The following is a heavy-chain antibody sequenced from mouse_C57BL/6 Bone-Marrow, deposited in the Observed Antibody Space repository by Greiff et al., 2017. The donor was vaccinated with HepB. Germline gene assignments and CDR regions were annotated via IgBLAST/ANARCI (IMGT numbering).Heavy chain of an antibody. V-gene: IGHV1-82*01. D-gene: IGHD2-14*01. CDR1: GYAFSSSW. J-gene: IGHJ4*01. Sequence: QVQLQQSGPELVKPGASVKISCKASGYAFSSSWMNWVKQRPGKGLEWIGRIYPGDGDTNYNGKFKGKATLTADKSSSTAYMQLSSLTSEDSAVYFCAREGYYRAKGGYAMDYWGQGTSVTVSS. CDR2: IYPGDGDT. CDR3: AREGYYRAKGGYAMDY.